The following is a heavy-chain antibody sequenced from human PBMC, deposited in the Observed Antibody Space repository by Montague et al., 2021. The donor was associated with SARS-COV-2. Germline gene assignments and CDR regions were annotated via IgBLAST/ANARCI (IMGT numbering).Heavy chain of an antibody. J-gene: IGHJ5*02. CDR3: VKGSGYP. D-gene: IGHD3-22*01. CDR2: IYDSGST. V-gene: IGHV4-61*01. CDR1: GDSVISDKYY. Sequence: SETLSLTCTVTGDSVISDKYYWSWIRQPPGKGLEWIGFIYDSGSTSYNPSLHSRVTITIDTSKKQFSLNLMSVTPADTAVYYCVKGSGYPWGQGTPVTVSS.